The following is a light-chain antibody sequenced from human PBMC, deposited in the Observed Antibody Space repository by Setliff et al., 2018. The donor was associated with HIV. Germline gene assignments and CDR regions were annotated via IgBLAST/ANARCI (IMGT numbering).Light chain of an antibody. CDR1: SSDVGGYNY. V-gene: IGLV2-14*01. J-gene: IGLJ1*01. Sequence: QSVLAQSASVSGSPGQSITISCTGTSSDVGGYNYVSWYQHHPGKAPKLMICEVSNRPSGVSNRFSGSKSGNTASLTISGLQADDEADYYCSSYTSSSLYVFGTGTKVTVL. CDR3: SSYTSSSLYV. CDR2: EVS.